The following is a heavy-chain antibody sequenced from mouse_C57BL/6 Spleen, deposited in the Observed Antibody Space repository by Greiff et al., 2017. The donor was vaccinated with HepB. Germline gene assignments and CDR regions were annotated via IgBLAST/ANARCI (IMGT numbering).Heavy chain of an antibody. CDR2: ISDGGSYT. CDR1: GFTFSSYA. D-gene: IGHD2-1*01. CDR3: ARDLLSDY. Sequence: EVMLVESGGGLVKPGGSLKLSCAASGFTFSSYAMSRVRQTPEKRLEWVATISDGGSYTYYPDNVKGRFTISRDNAKNNLYLQMSHLKSEDTAMYYCARDLLSDYWGQGTTLTVSS. V-gene: IGHV5-4*01. J-gene: IGHJ2*01.